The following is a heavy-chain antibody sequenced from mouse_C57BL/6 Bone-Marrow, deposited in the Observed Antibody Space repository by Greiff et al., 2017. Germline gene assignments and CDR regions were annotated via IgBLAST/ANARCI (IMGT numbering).Heavy chain of an antibody. V-gene: IGHV1-82*01. CDR1: GYAFSSSW. D-gene: IGHD2-4*01. CDR3: ARYDSPDY. CDR2: IYPGDGDT. Sequence: QVQLQQSGPELVKPGASVKISCKASGYAFSSSWMNWVKQRPGKGLEWIGRIYPGDGDTNNNGKSKGKARLTADNSSSTAYMQLSSVTSNDSAVYFYARYDSPDYWGQGTTLTVSS. J-gene: IGHJ2*01.